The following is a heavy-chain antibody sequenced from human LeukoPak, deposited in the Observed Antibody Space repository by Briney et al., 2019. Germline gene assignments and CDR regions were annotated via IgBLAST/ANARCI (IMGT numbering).Heavy chain of an antibody. Sequence: GGSLRLSCAASGFTFSSYSMNWVRQAPGKGLEWVSVISGSGGSTYYADSVKGRFTISRDNSRNTLYLQMNSLRAEDTATYYCAKTGSFVVVLISTLGGAFDIWGQGTMVTVSS. CDR2: ISGSGGST. V-gene: IGHV3-23*01. CDR3: AKTGSFVVVLISTLGGAFDI. J-gene: IGHJ3*02. CDR1: GFTFSSYS. D-gene: IGHD4/OR15-4a*01.